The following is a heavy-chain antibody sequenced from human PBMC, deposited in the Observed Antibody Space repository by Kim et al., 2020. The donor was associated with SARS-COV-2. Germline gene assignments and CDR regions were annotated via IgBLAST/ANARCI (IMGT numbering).Heavy chain of an antibody. CDR2: ISGSGAKT. V-gene: IGHV3-23*01. CDR3: AKGGAYYDFSLDS. CDR1: GFTFRNYA. D-gene: IGHD3-3*01. J-gene: IGHJ4*02. Sequence: GGSLRLSCAASGFTFRNYAMSWVRQAPGKGLEWVSAISGSGAKTYYADSVKGRFTISRDNSKNTLYVQVSSLRAEDTAIYYCAKGGAYYDFSLDSWGQGTLAT.